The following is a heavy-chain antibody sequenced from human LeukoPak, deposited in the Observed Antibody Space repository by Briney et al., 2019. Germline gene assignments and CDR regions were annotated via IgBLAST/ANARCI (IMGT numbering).Heavy chain of an antibody. V-gene: IGHV3-21*01. CDR1: GFTFSSYS. D-gene: IGHD5-12*01. Sequence: KPGGSLRLSCAASGFTFSSYSMNWVCQAPGKGLEWVSSISSSSSYIYYADSVKGRFTISRDNAKNSLYLQMNSLRAEDTAVYYCARKDSGYGTTYRYWGQGTLVTVSS. J-gene: IGHJ4*02. CDR3: ARKDSGYGTTYRY. CDR2: ISSSSSYI.